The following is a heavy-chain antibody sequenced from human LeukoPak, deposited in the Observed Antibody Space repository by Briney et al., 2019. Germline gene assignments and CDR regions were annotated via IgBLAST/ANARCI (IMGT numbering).Heavy chain of an antibody. CDR1: GLTFSSYA. CDR3: AKDPYGVITPYAFDI. D-gene: IGHD3-22*01. CDR2: ISGSGGST. Sequence: PGGSLRLSCAASGLTFSSYAMSWVRQAPGKGLEWVSAISGSGGSTYYADSVKGRFTISRDNSKNTLYLQMNSLRAEDTAVYYCAKDPYGVITPYAFDIWGQGTMVTVSS. J-gene: IGHJ3*02. V-gene: IGHV3-23*01.